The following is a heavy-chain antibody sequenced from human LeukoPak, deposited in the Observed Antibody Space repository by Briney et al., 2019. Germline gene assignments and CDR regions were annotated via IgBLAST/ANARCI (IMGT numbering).Heavy chain of an antibody. V-gene: IGHV5-51*01. CDR3: ARRYSGSYTSSYFDY. Sequence: GESLKISCKGSGYSFTSYWIGWVRQMPGKGLEWMGIIYPGDSGTRYSPSFQGQVTISADKSISTAYLQWSSLKASDTAMYYCARRYSGSYTSSYFDYWGQGTLVTVSS. D-gene: IGHD1-26*01. CDR2: IYPGDSGT. CDR1: GYSFTSYW. J-gene: IGHJ4*02.